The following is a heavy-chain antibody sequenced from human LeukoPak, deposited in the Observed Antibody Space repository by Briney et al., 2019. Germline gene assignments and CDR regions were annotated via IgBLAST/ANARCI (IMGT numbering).Heavy chain of an antibody. Sequence: GGSLRLSCAASGFTFSNAWMSWVRQAPGKGLEWVSATSGSGGSTYYADSVRGRFTISRDNSKNTLYLQMNSLRAEDTAVYYCARERQMDLDYWGQGTLVTVSS. CDR3: ARERQMDLDY. CDR2: TSGSGGST. D-gene: IGHD5-24*01. CDR1: GFTFSNAW. V-gene: IGHV3-23*01. J-gene: IGHJ4*02.